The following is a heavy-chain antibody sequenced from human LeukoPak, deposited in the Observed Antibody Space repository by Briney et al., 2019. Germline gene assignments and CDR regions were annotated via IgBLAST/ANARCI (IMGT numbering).Heavy chain of an antibody. Sequence: SETLSLTCAVHGGSFSGYYWSWIRQPPGKGLEWIGEINHSGSTNYNPSLKSRVTISVDTSKNQFSLKLSSVTAADTAVYYCARAYYDILTGYYRHDYWGQGTLVTVSS. CDR3: ARAYYDILTGYYRHDY. CDR2: INHSGST. D-gene: IGHD3-9*01. J-gene: IGHJ4*02. CDR1: GGSFSGYY. V-gene: IGHV4-34*01.